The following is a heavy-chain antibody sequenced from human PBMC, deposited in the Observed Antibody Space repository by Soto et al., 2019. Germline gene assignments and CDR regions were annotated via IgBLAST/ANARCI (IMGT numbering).Heavy chain of an antibody. CDR3: AHIWAAAGNFGMSYYYCGMDV. CDR1: GFSLSTSGVG. V-gene: IGHV2-5*01. CDR2: IYWNDDK. D-gene: IGHD6-13*01. Sequence: SRPTLVNPTQTLTLTCTFSGFSLSTSGVGVGWIRQPPGKALEWLALIYWNDDKRYSPSLKSRLTITKDSSKNQVVLTMTNMDPVDTATYYCAHIWAAAGNFGMSYYYCGMDVWGQGTTVTVSS. J-gene: IGHJ6*02.